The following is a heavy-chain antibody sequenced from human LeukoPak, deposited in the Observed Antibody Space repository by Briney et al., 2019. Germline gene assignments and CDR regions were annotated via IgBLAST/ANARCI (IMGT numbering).Heavy chain of an antibody. D-gene: IGHD6-19*01. CDR3: ARAYLTVAGYYFDH. V-gene: IGHV4-59*01. J-gene: IGHJ4*02. Sequence: PSETLSLTCTVSGGSISSYYWSWIRQPPGKGLEWIGYIYYRGSTNYNPSLKSRVTISVDTSKNQFSLNLSSVTAADTAVYYCARAYLTVAGYYFDHWGQGTLVTVSS. CDR1: GGSISSYY. CDR2: IYYRGST.